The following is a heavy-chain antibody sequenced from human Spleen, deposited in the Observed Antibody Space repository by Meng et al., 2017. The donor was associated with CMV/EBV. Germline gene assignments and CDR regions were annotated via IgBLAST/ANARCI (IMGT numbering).Heavy chain of an antibody. CDR2: SNPFSGEG. CDR3: ARVVPYDDLWGGYSYEHFQH. Sequence: TDDYSHWLRQAPVQGLEWMGWSNPFSGEGSYAEKFQRRVTMTRDTSITTAYLDLFSLTSDDRAVYYCARVVPYDDLWGGYSYEHFQHWGQGTLVTVSS. CDR1: TDDY. V-gene: IGHV1-2*02. D-gene: IGHD3-3*01. J-gene: IGHJ1*01.